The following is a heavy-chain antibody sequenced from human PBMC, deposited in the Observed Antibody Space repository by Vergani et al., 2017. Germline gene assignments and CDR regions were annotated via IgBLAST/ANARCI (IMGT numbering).Heavy chain of an antibody. D-gene: IGHD5-24*01. Sequence: EVQLLESGGGLVQPGGSLRLSCEASGFAFSRYAMSWVRQAPGKGLEWVSGLTASGSGISYADSVRGRFTISRDNSKNTLFLQMDSLRAEDTAVYYCAKSGWLQHFGAHYFDSWGQGILVTVSS. CDR2: LTASGSGI. J-gene: IGHJ4*02. CDR1: GFAFSRYA. V-gene: IGHV3-23*01. CDR3: AKSGWLQHFGAHYFDS.